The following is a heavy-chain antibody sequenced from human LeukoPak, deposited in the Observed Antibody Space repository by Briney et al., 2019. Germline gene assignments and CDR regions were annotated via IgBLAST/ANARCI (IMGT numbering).Heavy chain of an antibody. CDR3: ARGPYHRSAMAKGFDY. CDR2: INHSGST. J-gene: IGHJ4*02. CDR1: GGSFSGYY. D-gene: IGHD5-18*01. V-gene: IGHV4-34*01. Sequence: SETLSLTCAVYGGSFSGYYWSWIRQPPGKGLEWIGEINHSGSTNYNPSLKSRVTISVDTSKNQLSLKLSSVTAADTAVYYCARGPYHRSAMAKGFDYWGQGTLVTVSS.